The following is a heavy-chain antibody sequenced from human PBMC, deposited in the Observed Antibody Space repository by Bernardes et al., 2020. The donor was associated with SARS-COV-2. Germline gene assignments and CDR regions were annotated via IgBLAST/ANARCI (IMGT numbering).Heavy chain of an antibody. D-gene: IGHD3-22*01. V-gene: IGHV3-21*01. CDR2: ISRGGRYL. CDR1: GFTFSTYS. Sequence: GGSLRLSCAASGFTFSTYSMNWVRQAPGKGLEWVSSISRGGRYLYYAGSVKGRFTISRDNTENSLYLQMNSLRAEDTAVYYCARERTRLIWGDYYDSSGYLDAWGQGTLVTGSS. J-gene: IGHJ5*02. CDR3: ARERTRLIWGDYYDSSGYLDA.